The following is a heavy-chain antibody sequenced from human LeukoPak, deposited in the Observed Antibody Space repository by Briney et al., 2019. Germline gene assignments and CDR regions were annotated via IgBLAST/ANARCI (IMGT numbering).Heavy chain of an antibody. V-gene: IGHV3-21*01. CDR3: ARDQSRLHPTY. J-gene: IGHJ4*02. D-gene: IGHD4-11*01. CDR2: ISSSSSYI. CDR1: GFTFSSYS. Sequence: GGSLRLSCAASGFTFSSYSMNWVRQAPGKGLEWVSSISSSSSYIYYADSVKGRFTISRDNAKNPLYLQMNSLRAEDTAVYYCARDQSRLHPTYWGQGTLVTVSS.